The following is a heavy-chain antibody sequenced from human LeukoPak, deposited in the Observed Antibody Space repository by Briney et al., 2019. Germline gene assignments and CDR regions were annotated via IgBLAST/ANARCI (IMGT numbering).Heavy chain of an antibody. J-gene: IGHJ5*02. CDR3: ARDHQQLGRFDP. D-gene: IGHD6-13*01. Sequence: PSETLSLTCTVSGGSISTYYWSWIRQPPGKGLEWIGYIYYSGSTSYNPSLKSRVTISLDTSKNQFSLKLSSVTAADTAVYYCARDHQQLGRFDPWGQGTLVTVSS. CDR2: IYYSGST. V-gene: IGHV4-59*01. CDR1: GGSISTYY.